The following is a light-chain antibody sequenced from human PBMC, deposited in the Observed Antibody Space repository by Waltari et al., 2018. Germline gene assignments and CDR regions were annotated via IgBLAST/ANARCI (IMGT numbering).Light chain of an antibody. CDR3: QQYQNWPQT. J-gene: IGKJ2*01. CDR2: GAS. CDR1: QSISSN. Sequence: EIVMTQSPATLFVSPGERATLSCRASQSISSNLAWYQQKPGQAPWLLMYGASTRATAIPARFSGSGSGTEFALTISSLQSEDSAVYYCQQYQNWPQTFGQGTKLQIK. V-gene: IGKV3-15*01.